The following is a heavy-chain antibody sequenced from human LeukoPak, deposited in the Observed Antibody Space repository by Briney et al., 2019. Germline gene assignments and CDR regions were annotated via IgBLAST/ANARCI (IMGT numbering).Heavy chain of an antibody. V-gene: IGHV1-58*02. Sequence: ASVKVSCKASGFTFTSSAMQWVRQARGQRLEWIGWIVVGSGNTNYAQKFQERVTITRDMSTSTAYMELSSLRSEDTAVYYCAAGQVYCGSTSCYKGYYYYYMDVWGKGTTVTVSS. J-gene: IGHJ6*03. D-gene: IGHD2-2*02. CDR2: IVVGSGNT. CDR1: GFTFTSSA. CDR3: AAGQVYCGSTSCYKGYYYYYMDV.